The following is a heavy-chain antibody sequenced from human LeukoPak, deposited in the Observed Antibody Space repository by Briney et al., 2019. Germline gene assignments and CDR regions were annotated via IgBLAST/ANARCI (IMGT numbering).Heavy chain of an antibody. Sequence: GGSLRLSCAASGFTFSSYAMSWVRQAPGKGLEWVSAISGSGGSTYYADSVKGRFTISRDNSKNTQYLQMNSLRAEDTAVYYCAKDREVTMIVVVITDFDYWGQGTLVTVSS. V-gene: IGHV3-23*01. CDR1: GFTFSSYA. D-gene: IGHD3-22*01. CDR2: ISGSGGST. J-gene: IGHJ4*02. CDR3: AKDREVTMIVVVITDFDY.